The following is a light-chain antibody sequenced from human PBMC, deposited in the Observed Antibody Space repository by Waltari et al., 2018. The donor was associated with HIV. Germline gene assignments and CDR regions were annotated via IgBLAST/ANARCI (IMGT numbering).Light chain of an antibody. V-gene: IGLV1-47*01. CDR3: ASWDDRLSAIV. J-gene: IGLJ3*02. CDR1: SYNTGSNF. CDR2: RSN. Sequence: QSVLTQPPSASGTPGQRVTMTCSGSSYNTGSNFVSWYKQVPGTAPKLLVFRSNERPSGVPDRFAGSKSDTSASLAISDLRSDDEADYYCASWDDRLSAIVFGGGTKLTVL.